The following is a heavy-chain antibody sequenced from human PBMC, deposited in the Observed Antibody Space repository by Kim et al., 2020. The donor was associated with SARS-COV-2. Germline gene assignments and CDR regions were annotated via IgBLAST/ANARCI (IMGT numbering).Heavy chain of an antibody. V-gene: IGHV3-66*01. CDR1: GFTVSSNY. J-gene: IGHJ4*02. CDR2: IYSGGST. Sequence: GGSLRLSCAASGFTVSSNYMSWVRQAPGKGLEWVSVIYSGGSTYYADSVKGRFTISRDNSKNTLYLQMNSLRAEDTAVYYCARDRGDSSGYYYLFDYWGQGTLVTVSS. D-gene: IGHD3-22*01. CDR3: ARDRGDSSGYYYLFDY.